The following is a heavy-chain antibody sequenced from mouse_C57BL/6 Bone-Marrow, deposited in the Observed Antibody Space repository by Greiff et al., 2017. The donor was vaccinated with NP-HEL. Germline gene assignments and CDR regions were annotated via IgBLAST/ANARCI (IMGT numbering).Heavy chain of an antibody. J-gene: IGHJ3*01. CDR2: IYPRSGNT. CDR3: ARSYYGGREFAY. V-gene: IGHV1-81*01. D-gene: IGHD1-1*01. Sequence: QVQLQQSGAELARPGASVKLSCKASGYTFTSYGISWVKQRTGQGLEWIGEIYPRSGNTYYNEKFKGKATLTADKSSSTAYMELRSLTSEDSAVYFCARSYYGGREFAYWGQGTLVTVSA. CDR1: GYTFTSYG.